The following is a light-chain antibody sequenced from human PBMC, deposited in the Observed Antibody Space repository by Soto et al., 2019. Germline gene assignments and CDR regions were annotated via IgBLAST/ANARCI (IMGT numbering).Light chain of an antibody. Sequence: QSVLTQPRSVSGSPGQSVTISCTGTSSDVGGYKYVSWYQQHPGKAPKLIIYEVSKWPSGVPDRFYGSRSGNTASLTISGLQAEYEADYYCCSYAGSYTDVFGRVTK. CDR1: SSDVGGYKY. CDR3: CSYAGSYTDV. CDR2: EVS. V-gene: IGLV2-11*01. J-gene: IGLJ1*01.